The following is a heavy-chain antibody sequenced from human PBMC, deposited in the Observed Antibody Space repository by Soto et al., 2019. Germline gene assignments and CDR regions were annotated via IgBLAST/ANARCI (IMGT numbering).Heavy chain of an antibody. V-gene: IGHV3-23*01. Sequence: GGSLRLSCAASGFTFGNYVMNWVRQAPGKGLEWVSGISGSGGSTYYADSVKGRFTISRDNSKNTLYLQMNSLRAEDTAVYYCAKDADYGMDVWGQGTTVTVSS. CDR1: GFTFGNYV. J-gene: IGHJ6*02. CDR2: ISGSGGST. CDR3: AKDADYGMDV.